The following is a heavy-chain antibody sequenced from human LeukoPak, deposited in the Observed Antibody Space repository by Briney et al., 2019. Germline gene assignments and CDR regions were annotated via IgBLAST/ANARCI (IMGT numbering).Heavy chain of an antibody. J-gene: IGHJ6*03. CDR1: GFTFSDYY. Sequence: GGSLRLSCAASGFTFSDYYMSWIRQAPGKGLEWVSYISSSGSTIYYADSVKGRSTISRDNAKNSLYLQMNSLRAEDTAVYYCARLRGRSGSYYYYYYYYMDVWGKGTTVTISS. D-gene: IGHD1-26*01. CDR3: ARLRGRSGSYYYYYYYYMDV. V-gene: IGHV3-11*01. CDR2: ISSSGSTI.